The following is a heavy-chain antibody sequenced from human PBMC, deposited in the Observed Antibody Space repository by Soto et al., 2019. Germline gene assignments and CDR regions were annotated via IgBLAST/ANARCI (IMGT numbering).Heavy chain of an antibody. CDR3: AREKGMEENYYYGLDI. J-gene: IGHJ6*02. D-gene: IGHD1-1*01. V-gene: IGHV1-3*01. CDR1: GYSFSTYA. CDR2: INGGTGQT. Sequence: ASVKVSCKASGYSFSTYAMHWVRQAPGQSLEWMGWINGGTGQTKFSQRFQGRITITRDTSASTAYMELSSLRSEDTAVYYCAREKGMEENYYYGLDIWGQGTTVTVSS.